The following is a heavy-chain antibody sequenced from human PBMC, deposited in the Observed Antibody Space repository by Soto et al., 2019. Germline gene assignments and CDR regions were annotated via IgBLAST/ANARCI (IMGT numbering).Heavy chain of an antibody. Sequence: EVQLVESGGGLVQPGGSLRLSCAASGFTFSSYAMHWFRQAPGQGLEYVSAISGNGGSTYYANSVKGRFTISRDNSKNTLYLQMRSLRDEDMAVYYCARRTTGWYFDLCVRGTLVTVSS. J-gene: IGHJ2*01. V-gene: IGHV3-64*01. CDR2: ISGNGGST. D-gene: IGHD1-1*01. CDR1: GFTFSSYA. CDR3: ARRTTGWYFDL.